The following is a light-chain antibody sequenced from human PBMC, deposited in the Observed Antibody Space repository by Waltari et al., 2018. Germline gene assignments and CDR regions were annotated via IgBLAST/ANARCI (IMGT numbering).Light chain of an antibody. Sequence: ETEMTQSQATLIVSPGERATLACRDSQSVIRNVAWYQQKPGQAPRLLIYDASTRATGIPARFSGSGSDIEFTLTISSLQSEDSAVYYCHQYNNWRPWTFGQGTKVEIK. CDR2: DAS. V-gene: IGKV3-15*01. J-gene: IGKJ1*01. CDR1: QSVIRN. CDR3: HQYNNWRPWT.